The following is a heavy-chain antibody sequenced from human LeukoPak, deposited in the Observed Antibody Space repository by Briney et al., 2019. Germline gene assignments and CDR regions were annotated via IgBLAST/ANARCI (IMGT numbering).Heavy chain of an antibody. CDR2: ISYSGST. CDR3: ARDGEGDEGWDY. J-gene: IGHJ4*02. CDR1: GVSIVRHY. Sequence: PSETLSLTCTVSGVSIVRHYWIWIRQPPGKGLEWIGHISYSGSTNYNPSLKSRVTISVDTSKSQVSLRLSSVTAADTAVYYCARDGEGDEGWDYWGQGTLVTVSS. D-gene: IGHD7-27*01. V-gene: IGHV4-59*11.